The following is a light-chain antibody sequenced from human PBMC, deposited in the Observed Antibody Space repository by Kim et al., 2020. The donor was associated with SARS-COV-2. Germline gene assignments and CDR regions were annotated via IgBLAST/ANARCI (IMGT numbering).Light chain of an antibody. CDR3: QQSYSTPHT. J-gene: IGKJ2*01. V-gene: IGKV1-39*01. CDR2: AAS. Sequence: SASVGDRVTITCRASQSISSYLHWYQQKPGKAPKLLIYAASSLQTGFPSRFSGSKSGTDFTLTISSLQPEDFATYYCQQSYSTPHTFGQGTKLEI. CDR1: QSISSY.